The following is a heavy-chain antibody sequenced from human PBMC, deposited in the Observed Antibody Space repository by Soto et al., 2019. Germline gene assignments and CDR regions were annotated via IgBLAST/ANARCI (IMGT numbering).Heavy chain of an antibody. D-gene: IGHD1-26*01. J-gene: IGHJ4*02. CDR3: EVDPNWEWGY. CDR1: GLNFGNHD. Sequence: GGSLRLSCVVSGLNFGNHDMNWIRQPPGKGLECVSNINRDGDSRYYAGAVKGRFTISRDNAQNTMVLQIDNLGVDDTAVYYCEVDPNWEWGYWGPGTLVTVSS. CDR2: INRDGDSR. V-gene: IGHV3-23*01.